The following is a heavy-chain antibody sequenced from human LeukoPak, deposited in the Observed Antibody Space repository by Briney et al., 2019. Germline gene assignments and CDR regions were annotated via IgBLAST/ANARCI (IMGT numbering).Heavy chain of an antibody. V-gene: IGHV1-24*01. CDR3: ATFPYSYYYDSSGYGELDY. D-gene: IGHD3-22*01. J-gene: IGHJ4*02. CDR2: FDPEDGET. CDR1: GYTLTELS. Sequence: ASVKVSCKVSGYTLTELSMHWVRQAPGKGLEWMGGFDPEDGETIYAQKFQGRVTMTEDTSTDTAYMELSSLRSEDTAVYYCATFPYSYYYDSSGYGELDYWGQGTLVTVSS.